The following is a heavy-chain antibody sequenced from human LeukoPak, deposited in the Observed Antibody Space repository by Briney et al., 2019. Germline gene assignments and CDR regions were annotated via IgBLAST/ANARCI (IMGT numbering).Heavy chain of an antibody. D-gene: IGHD5-18*01. Sequence: GGSLRLSCAASGFTFSSYVMTWVRQAPGKGLEWVSAISGSGGSTYYADSVKGRFTISRDNSKNTLYLQMNSLRAEGTAVYYCAKDTTWIQLWLDYWGQGTLVTVSS. CDR2: ISGSGGST. CDR1: GFTFSSYV. CDR3: AKDTTWIQLWLDY. J-gene: IGHJ4*02. V-gene: IGHV3-23*01.